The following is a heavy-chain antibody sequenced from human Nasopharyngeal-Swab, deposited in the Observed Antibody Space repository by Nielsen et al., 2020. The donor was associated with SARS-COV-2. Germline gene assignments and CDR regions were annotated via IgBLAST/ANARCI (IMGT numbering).Heavy chain of an antibody. CDR3: ARDHISITMIVVVIPDAFDI. J-gene: IGHJ3*02. CDR1: GFTFGDYA. V-gene: IGHV3-7*01. D-gene: IGHD3-22*01. Sequence: GGSLRLSCAASGFTFGDYAMSWFRQAPGRGLEWLAHTKEDGTVTRYVDSVRGRFTVSRDNAKNSLFLQMNSLRAEDTAVYYCARDHISITMIVVVIPDAFDIWGQGTMVTVSS. CDR2: TKEDGTVT.